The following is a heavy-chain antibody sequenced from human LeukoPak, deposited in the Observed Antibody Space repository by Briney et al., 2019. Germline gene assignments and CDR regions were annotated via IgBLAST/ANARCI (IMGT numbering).Heavy chain of an antibody. V-gene: IGHV3-21*01. CDR1: GFTFSTNS. Sequence: GGSLRLSCAASGFTFSTNSMNWVCQALGKGLEWVSCISSSGSYIHYADSVKGRFTISRDNVRNSLYLQMNSLRAEDTAVYYCASSPAYYYGMDVWGQGTTVTVSS. J-gene: IGHJ6*02. CDR2: ISSSGSYI. CDR3: ASSPAYYYGMDV.